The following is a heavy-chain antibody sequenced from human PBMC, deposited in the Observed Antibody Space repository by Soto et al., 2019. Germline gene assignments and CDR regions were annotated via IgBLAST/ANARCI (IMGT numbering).Heavy chain of an antibody. CDR2: INHSGST. CDR1: GGSFSGYY. V-gene: IGHV4-34*01. D-gene: IGHD5-12*01. CDR3: AVGGGFYGYNTRRVFDY. Sequence: LSLTCAVYGGSFSGYYWSWIRQPPGKGLEWIGEINHSGSTNYNPSLKSRVTISVDTSKNQFSLKLSSVTAADTAVYYCAVGGGFYGYNTRRVFDYWGQGTLVTVSS. J-gene: IGHJ4*02.